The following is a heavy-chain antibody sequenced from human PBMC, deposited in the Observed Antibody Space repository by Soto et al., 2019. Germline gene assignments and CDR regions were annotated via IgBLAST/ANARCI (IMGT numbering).Heavy chain of an antibody. J-gene: IGHJ5*02. CDR3: ARQGGEYNTMSDP. CDR2: IYPGDSDA. Sequence: PGASLKISCKGSGYTFSKYWIGWVRQTPGKGLEWLGMIYPGDSDARYSPSFEGQVTFSVDKSINSAYLQWNSLKASDAAMYYCARQGGEYNTMSDPWGQGTRVTVSS. V-gene: IGHV5-51*01. D-gene: IGHD3-10*01. CDR1: GYTFSKYW.